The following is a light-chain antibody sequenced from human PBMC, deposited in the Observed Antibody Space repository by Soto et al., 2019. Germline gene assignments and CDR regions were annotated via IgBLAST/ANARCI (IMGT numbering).Light chain of an antibody. CDR1: QSISSW. CDR2: DAS. Sequence: DIQMTQSPSTLSASVGDRVTITCRASQSISSWLAWYQQKPGKAPKLLIYDASSLESGVPARFSGSGSGTEFTLTINRLEPEDFAVYYCQLYGISPHFGQGTRLEI. J-gene: IGKJ5*01. V-gene: IGKV1-5*01. CDR3: QLYGISPH.